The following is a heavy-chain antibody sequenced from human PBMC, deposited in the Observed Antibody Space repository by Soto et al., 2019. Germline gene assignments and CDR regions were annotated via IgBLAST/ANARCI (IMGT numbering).Heavy chain of an antibody. J-gene: IGHJ4*02. Sequence: QVQLVQSGAEVKKPGASVKVSCKASGFTFTNYYIHWVRQAPGQGLEWMGLINPSGGGTFYAKKFQGRVTVTRNTSTGTVYMELSNLRSEDTAVYFCARDSGDTTVRQWGRSFHYWGQGTLVTVSS. CDR2: INPSGGGT. V-gene: IGHV1-46*01. CDR3: ARDSGDTTVRQWGRSFHY. D-gene: IGHD1-1*01. CDR1: GFTFTNYY.